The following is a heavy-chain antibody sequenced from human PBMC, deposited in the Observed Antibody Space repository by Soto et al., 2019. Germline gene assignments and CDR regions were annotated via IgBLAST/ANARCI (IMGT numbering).Heavy chain of an antibody. CDR1: GNTFASYW. D-gene: IGHD1-26*01. J-gene: IGHJ4*02. Sequence: VQLVQSGAEVKKPGESLKISCKASGNTFASYWIGWVRQMPGIGLEWTGIIYPGDSDTRYSPYFQGQVTISADKSINTAYLQWSSLKASDTAIYYCARAGAGGKSHAWDQWGQGTLVTVSS. CDR2: IYPGDSDT. CDR3: ARAGAGGKSHAWDQ. V-gene: IGHV5-51*01.